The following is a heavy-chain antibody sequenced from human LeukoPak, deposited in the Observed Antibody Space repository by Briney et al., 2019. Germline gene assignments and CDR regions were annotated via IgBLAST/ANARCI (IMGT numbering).Heavy chain of an antibody. CDR2: INSDGSGT. Sequence: PGGSLRLSCAASGFTFSTYSMNWVRQTPGKGLVWVSRINSDGSGTRYADSVKGRFTISRDNAKNTLYLQMNSLRADDTAVYYCAREVSGDPWYNWFDPWGQGTLVTVSS. J-gene: IGHJ5*02. V-gene: IGHV3-74*01. CDR3: AREVSGDPWYNWFDP. D-gene: IGHD4-17*01. CDR1: GFTFSTYS.